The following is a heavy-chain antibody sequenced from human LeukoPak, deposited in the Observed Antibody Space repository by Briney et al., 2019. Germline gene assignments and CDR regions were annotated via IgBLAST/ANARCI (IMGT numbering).Heavy chain of an antibody. CDR3: AHRGGSGTYYDYGFDY. J-gene: IGHJ4*02. D-gene: IGHD3-10*01. Sequence: SGPTLVNPTQTLTLTCTFSGFSLTTGGMGVGWIRQPPGKALEWLALIYWDDDKRYSPSLRSRVTITKDASKNQVVLTVTNIEAVDTATYYCAHRGGSGTYYDYGFDYWGQGTLVTVSS. CDR1: GFSLTTGGMG. V-gene: IGHV2-5*02. CDR2: IYWDDDK.